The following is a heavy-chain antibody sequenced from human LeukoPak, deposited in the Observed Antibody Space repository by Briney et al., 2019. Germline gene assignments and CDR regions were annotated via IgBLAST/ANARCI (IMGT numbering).Heavy chain of an antibody. CDR2: IIPILGIA. CDR1: GGTFSSYA. V-gene: IGHV1-69*04. D-gene: IGHD5-12*01. CDR3: ARGGDSGCDRWFDP. J-gene: IGHJ5*02. Sequence: SSVKVSCKASGGTFSSYAISWVRQAPGQGLEWMGRIIPILGIANYAQKFQGRVTITADKSTSTAYMELSSLRSEDTAVYYCARGGDSGCDRWFDPWGQGTLVTVSS.